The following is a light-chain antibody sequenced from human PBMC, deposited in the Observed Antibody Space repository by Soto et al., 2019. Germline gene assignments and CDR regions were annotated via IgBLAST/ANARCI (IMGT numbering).Light chain of an antibody. J-gene: IGLJ2*01. Sequence: SYELTQPPSVSVAPGKTARITCGGNNIGSKSVHWYQQKPGQAPVLVIYYDSDRPSGIPERFSGSNSGNTATLTISRVEAGDEADYYCQVWDSSSDRDVVFGGGTKSPS. CDR2: YDS. CDR1: NIGSKS. V-gene: IGLV3-21*04. CDR3: QVWDSSSDRDVV.